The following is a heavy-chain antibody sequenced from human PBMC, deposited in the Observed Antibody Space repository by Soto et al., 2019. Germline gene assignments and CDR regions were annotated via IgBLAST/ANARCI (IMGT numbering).Heavy chain of an antibody. J-gene: IGHJ3*02. Sequence: QVQLQESGPGLVKPSETLSLICTVSGGSISSYWSWIRQPPGKGLEWIGYIYNAGTTKYNPSLNSRVTISVDTSKNQVSLKLTSVSAADTAVYYCAKDAFDIWGQGTMVTVSS. CDR2: IYNAGTT. CDR1: GGSISSY. V-gene: IGHV4-4*08. CDR3: AKDAFDI.